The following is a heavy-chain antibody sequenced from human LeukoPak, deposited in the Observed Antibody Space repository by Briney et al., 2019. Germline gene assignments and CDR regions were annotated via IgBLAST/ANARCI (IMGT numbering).Heavy chain of an antibody. J-gene: IGHJ4*02. D-gene: IGHD1-26*01. V-gene: IGHV1-69*05. CDR1: GGTFSSYA. CDR2: IIPIFGTA. CDR3: ARDGPNTLSGSYGDY. Sequence: ASVKVSCKASGGTFSSYAISWVRQAPGQGLEWMGGIIPIFGTANYAQKFQGRVTMTRDTSTSTVYMELSSLRSEDTAVYYCARDGPNTLSGSYGDYWGQGTLVTVSS.